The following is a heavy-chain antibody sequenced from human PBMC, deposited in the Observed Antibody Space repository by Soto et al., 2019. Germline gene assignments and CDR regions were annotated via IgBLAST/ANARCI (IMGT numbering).Heavy chain of an antibody. CDR3: GRDRSELFWDGGSTGY. CDR2: VNHRGGA. Sequence: ASETLSLTCAAHNGSFTDYFWTWIRQSPGRGLEWIGEVNHRGGATYNPSLRCRVTISIDTSKNHFSLSLRSLTAPDTAVYYCGRDRSELFWDGGSTGYWGEGTLVTVSS. V-gene: IGHV4-34*01. D-gene: IGHD3-10*02. J-gene: IGHJ4*02. CDR1: NGSFTDYF.